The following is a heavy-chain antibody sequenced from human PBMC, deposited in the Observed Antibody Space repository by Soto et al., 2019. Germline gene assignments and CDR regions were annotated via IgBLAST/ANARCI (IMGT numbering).Heavy chain of an antibody. D-gene: IGHD5-18*01. V-gene: IGHV3-30*18. CDR1: GFMFNDYG. J-gene: IGHJ3*01. Sequence: GGSLRLSCEASGFMFNDYGMHWVRQAPGKGLDWVAVISYDGDNKYYAQSVKGRFTISRDNSKNTLFLHMDSLRHEDTAVYHCVKGDLDTAVVNSPDAFDFWRQVTMVAVAS. CDR2: ISYDGDNK. CDR3: VKGDLDTAVVNSPDAFDF.